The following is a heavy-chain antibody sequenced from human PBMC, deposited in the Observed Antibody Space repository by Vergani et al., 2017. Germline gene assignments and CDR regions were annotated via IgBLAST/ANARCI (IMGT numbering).Heavy chain of an antibody. V-gene: IGHV3-21*01. CDR1: GFTFSSYS. CDR3: ASGVRQDIVVVPAAWVWSDV. CDR2: ISSSSSHI. D-gene: IGHD2-2*01. Sequence: EVQLVESGGGLVKPGGSLRLSCAASGFTFSSYSMNWARQPPGKGGEWVSSISSSSSHIYYADSVKGRFTISRDNANSSLYLKTNSLRPEGTAVYYLASGVRQDIVVVPAAWVWSDVWGQGTMVTVSS. J-gene: IGHJ6*02.